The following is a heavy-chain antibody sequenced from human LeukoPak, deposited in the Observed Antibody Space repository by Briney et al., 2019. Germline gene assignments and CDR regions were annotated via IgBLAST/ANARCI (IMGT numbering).Heavy chain of an antibody. CDR1: GFTFDDYA. D-gene: IGHD3-22*01. V-gene: IGHV3-9*01. J-gene: IGHJ3*02. CDR2: ISWNSGTI. Sequence: GGSLRLSCAASGFTFDDYAMQWVRQAPGKGLEWVSGISWNSGTIGYADSVKGRFTISRDNAKNSLYLQMNSLRAEDTAIYYCAKSPFYYDSSGYSDGAFDIWGQGTMVTVSS. CDR3: AKSPFYYDSSGYSDGAFDI.